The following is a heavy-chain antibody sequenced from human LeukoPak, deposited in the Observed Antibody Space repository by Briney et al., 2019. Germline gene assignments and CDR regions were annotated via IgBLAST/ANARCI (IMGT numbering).Heavy chain of an antibody. Sequence: GASVKVSCKASGYTFTGYYMHWVRQAPGQGLERMGWINPNSGGTNYAQNFQGRVTMTRDTSISTAYMELSRLRSDETAVYYCARDTGGSLGFDYWGQGTLVTVSS. V-gene: IGHV1-2*02. J-gene: IGHJ4*02. CDR3: ARDTGGSLGFDY. CDR2: INPNSGGT. CDR1: GYTFTGYY. D-gene: IGHD2-8*02.